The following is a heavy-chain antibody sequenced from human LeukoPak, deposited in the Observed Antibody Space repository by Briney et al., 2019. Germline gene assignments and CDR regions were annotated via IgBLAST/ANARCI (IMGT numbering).Heavy chain of an antibody. CDR3: ARGHDILTGYFLDY. CDR1: GYTFTGYY. CDR2: INPNSGGT. V-gene: IGHV1-2*02. Sequence: ASVKVSCTASGYTFTGYYMHWVRQAPGQGLEWTGWINPNSGGTNYAQKFQGRVTMTRDTSISTAYMELSRLRSDDTAVYYCARGHDILTGYFLDYWGQGTLVTVSS. J-gene: IGHJ4*02. D-gene: IGHD3-9*01.